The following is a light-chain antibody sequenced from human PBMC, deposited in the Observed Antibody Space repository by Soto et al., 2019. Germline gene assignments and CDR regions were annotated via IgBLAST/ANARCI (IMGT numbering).Light chain of an antibody. CDR3: CSYARSYTFV. CDR1: SSDVGGYNY. CDR2: DVS. J-gene: IGLJ1*01. Sequence: QSALTQPRSVSGSPGQSVTISCTGTSSDVGGYNYVSWYQQHPGKAPKLMIYDVSKRPSGVPDRFSGSKSGNTASLTISGLQAEDEADYYCCSYARSYTFVFGNGTKVTV. V-gene: IGLV2-11*01.